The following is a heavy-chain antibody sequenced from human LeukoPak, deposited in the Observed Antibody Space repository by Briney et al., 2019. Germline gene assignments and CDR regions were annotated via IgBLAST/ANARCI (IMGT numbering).Heavy chain of an antibody. CDR1: GFTVNNYW. V-gene: IGHV3-74*01. D-gene: IGHD1-20*01. J-gene: IGHJ4*02. Sequence: GGSLRLSCGVSGFTVNNYWMHWVRQGPGKGLVWVSHINSDGSTIGYADSVKGRFTISRDNAKNTLYLEMNNLRAEDAAVYCCARGYNYRFDYWGQGTLVIVST. CDR2: INSDGSTI. CDR3: ARGYNYRFDY.